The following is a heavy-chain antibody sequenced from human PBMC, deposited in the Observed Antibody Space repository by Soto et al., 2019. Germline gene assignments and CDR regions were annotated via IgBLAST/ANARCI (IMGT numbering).Heavy chain of an antibody. Sequence: PGGSLRLSCAASEFTFSAYSMNWVRQAPGKGLEWVSYISSSSTTIYYADSVKGRFTISRDNAKNSLYLQMNSLRAEDTAVYYCARDSEAYSSSWYRHYGMDVWGQGTTVTVSS. CDR1: EFTFSAYS. CDR2: ISSSSTTI. J-gene: IGHJ6*02. CDR3: ARDSEAYSSSWYRHYGMDV. D-gene: IGHD6-13*01. V-gene: IGHV3-48*01.